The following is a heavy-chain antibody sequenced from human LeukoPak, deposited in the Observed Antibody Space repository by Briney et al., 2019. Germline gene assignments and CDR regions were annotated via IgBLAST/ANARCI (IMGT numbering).Heavy chain of an antibody. CDR3: ARDRGGTDDFWSGYYTGYFDY. D-gene: IGHD3-3*01. CDR2: ISSSGSTI. V-gene: IGHV3-48*03. J-gene: IGHJ4*02. CDR1: GFTFSSYE. Sequence: GGSLRLSCAASGFTFSSYEINWVRQAPGKGLEWVSYISSSGSTIYYADSVKGRFTISRDNAKNSLYLQMNSLRAEDTAVFYCARDRGGTDDFWSGYYTGYFDYWGQGTLVTVSS.